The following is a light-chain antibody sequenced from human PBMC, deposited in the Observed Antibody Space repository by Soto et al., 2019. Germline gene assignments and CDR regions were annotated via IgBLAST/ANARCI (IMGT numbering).Light chain of an antibody. J-gene: IGLJ3*02. CDR1: SSNIGAGYD. Sequence: QSVLTQPPSVSGAPGQRVTISCTGSSSNIGAGYDVHWYQQLPGTAPKLLIYGNSNRPSGVPDRFSGSKSGTSASLAITGLQAEDEADSSCQSSVSSLSGWVFGGGTKVTVL. CDR2: GNS. V-gene: IGLV1-40*01. CDR3: QSSVSSLSGWV.